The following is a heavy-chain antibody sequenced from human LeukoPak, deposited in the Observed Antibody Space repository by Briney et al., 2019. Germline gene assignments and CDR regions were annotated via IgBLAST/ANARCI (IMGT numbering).Heavy chain of an antibody. CDR3: ARLNYYDNSGYYTQPKSDY. Sequence: SETLSLTCAVSADYFSSSRYYWSWIRQPPGKGLEWIGSISYSGITYYNPSLKSRVTISVDTSKNQFSLKLTSVSAADTAVYFCARLNYYDNSGYYTQPKSDYWGQGTLVTVSS. CDR1: ADYFSSSRYY. J-gene: IGHJ4*02. V-gene: IGHV4-39*01. D-gene: IGHD3-22*01. CDR2: ISYSGIT.